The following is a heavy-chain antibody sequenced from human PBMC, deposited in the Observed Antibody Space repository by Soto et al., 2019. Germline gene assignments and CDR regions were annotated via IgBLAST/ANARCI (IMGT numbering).Heavy chain of an antibody. J-gene: IGHJ3*02. CDR3: AKVLVVGATTDAFDI. CDR1: GFTFSSSA. Sequence: LRLSCAASGFTFSSSAMSWVRRAPGKGLEWVSAISGSGGSTYYADSVKGRFTISRDNSKNTLYLQMNSLRAEDTAVYYCAKVLVVGATTDAFDIWGQGTMVTVSS. V-gene: IGHV3-23*01. D-gene: IGHD1-26*01. CDR2: ISGSGGST.